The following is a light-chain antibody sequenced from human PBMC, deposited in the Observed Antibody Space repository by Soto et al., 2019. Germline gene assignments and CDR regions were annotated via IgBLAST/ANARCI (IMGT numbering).Light chain of an antibody. CDR2: QHS. CDR3: QAWDSSTHVV. Sequence: SSELTQPPSVSVSPGQTASITCSGDNLGDKYACWYQQRAGQSPVLVIYQHSKRPSGIPERFSGSNSGNTATLIISGTQAMDEADYYCQAWDSSTHVVFGGGTKLTVL. V-gene: IGLV3-1*01. CDR1: NLGDKY. J-gene: IGLJ2*01.